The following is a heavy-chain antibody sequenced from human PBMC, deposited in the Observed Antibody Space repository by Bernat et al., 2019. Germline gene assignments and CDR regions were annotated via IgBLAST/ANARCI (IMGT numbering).Heavy chain of an antibody. CDR1: GFSLTTSGVA. CDR3: AHRVKRVRGIFYDY. V-gene: IGHV2-5*02. CDR2: IFWDDDK. Sequence: QITLKESGPTLVKPTQTLTLTCTFSGFSLTTSGVAVGWLRQPPGKTLEWLAPIFWDDDKRYRPSLKSRLTINKDNSRKQVVLTMTNMDPVETATYYCAHRVKRVRGIFYDYWGQGTLVTVSS. J-gene: IGHJ4*02. D-gene: IGHD3-3*01.